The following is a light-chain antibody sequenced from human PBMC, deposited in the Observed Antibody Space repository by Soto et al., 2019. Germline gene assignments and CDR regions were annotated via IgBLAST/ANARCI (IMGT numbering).Light chain of an antibody. CDR3: QLYGRSPRYT. CDR1: QTVDTNY. V-gene: IGKV3-20*01. Sequence: EIVLMQSPGTLSLSPGERVTLSCRASQTVDTNYLAWYQQKPGQAPRLLIYSVSRRATGIPDRVSGSGSGTDFALTISSLEPEDLAVYYCQLYGRSPRYTFGQGTKLEIK. J-gene: IGKJ2*01. CDR2: SVS.